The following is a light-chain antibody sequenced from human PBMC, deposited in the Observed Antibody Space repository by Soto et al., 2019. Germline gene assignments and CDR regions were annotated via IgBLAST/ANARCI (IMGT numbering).Light chain of an antibody. V-gene: IGKV1-5*01. CDR1: QGISSW. Sequence: DIQMTQSPSSVSASVGDRVTITCRASQGISSWLARYQQKPGKAPKLLIFDASSLESGVPSRFSGSGSGTEFTLTISSLQPDDFATYYCQQYNSYPWTFGQGTKVDIK. J-gene: IGKJ1*01. CDR2: DAS. CDR3: QQYNSYPWT.